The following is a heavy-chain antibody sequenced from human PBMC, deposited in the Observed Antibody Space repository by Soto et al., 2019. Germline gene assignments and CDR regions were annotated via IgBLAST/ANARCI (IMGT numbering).Heavy chain of an antibody. D-gene: IGHD2-15*01. CDR2: IQSGGPT. CDR1: GFTVSSKY. CDR3: APDDVLCDSGRRYGVPLDV. V-gene: IGHV3-66*01. J-gene: IGHJ6*03. Sequence: GGSLRLSCAASGFTVSSKYMSWVRQAPGKGLEWVSLIQSGGPTYYADSVKGRFTISRDTSENTVHLQMDSLRAEDTAVYYCAPDDVLCDSGRRYGVPLDVWGIATTDTVS.